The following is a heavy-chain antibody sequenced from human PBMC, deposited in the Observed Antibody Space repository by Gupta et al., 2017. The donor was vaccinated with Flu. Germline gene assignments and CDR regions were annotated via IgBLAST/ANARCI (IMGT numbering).Heavy chain of an antibody. J-gene: IGHJ4*02. D-gene: IGHD4/OR15-4a*01. CDR1: G. CDR2: IAYDGNVD. CDR3: TREGSSTGDNRFHFDY. V-gene: IGHV3-30*03. Sequence: GVHWVRQAPGKGLEWLAVIAYDGNVDYYADSVQGRFTISRDNFKNILFLQMNSLRAEDTAVYYCTREGSSTGDNRFHFDYWGQGTLVTVSS.